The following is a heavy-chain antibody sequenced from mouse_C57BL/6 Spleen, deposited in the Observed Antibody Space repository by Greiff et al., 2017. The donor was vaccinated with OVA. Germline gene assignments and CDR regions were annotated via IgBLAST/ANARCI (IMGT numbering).Heavy chain of an antibody. CDR2: IYPGGGYT. J-gene: IGHJ2*01. V-gene: IGHV1-63*01. D-gene: IGHD1-3*01. Sequence: VQLQQSGAELVRPGTSVKMSCKASGYTFTNYWIGWAKQRPGHGLEWIGDIYPGGGYTNYNEKFKGKATLTADKSSSTAYMQFSSLTSEDSAIYYCAREGEELRYYFDYWGQGTTLTVSS. CDR3: AREGEELRYYFDY. CDR1: GYTFTNYW.